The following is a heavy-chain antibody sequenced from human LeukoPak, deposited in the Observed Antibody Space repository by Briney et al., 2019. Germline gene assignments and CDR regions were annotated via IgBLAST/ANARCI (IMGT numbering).Heavy chain of an antibody. Sequence: GGSLRLSCAASGFTVSSNYMSWVRQAPGEGLEWVSVIYSGGSTYYADSVKGRFTISRDNSKNTLYLQMNSLRAEDTAVYYCARGYSSRLCDYWGQGTLVTVSS. CDR1: GFTVSSNY. J-gene: IGHJ4*02. V-gene: IGHV3-66*01. CDR3: ARGYSSRLCDY. CDR2: IYSGGST. D-gene: IGHD6-13*01.